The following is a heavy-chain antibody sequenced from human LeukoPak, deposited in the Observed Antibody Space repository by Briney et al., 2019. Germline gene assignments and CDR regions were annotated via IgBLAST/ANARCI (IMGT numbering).Heavy chain of an antibody. J-gene: IGHJ4*02. CDR1: GFTFSSYW. CDR2: INSDGSST. Sequence: GGSLRLSCAASGFTFSSYWMHWVRQAPGKGLVWVSRINSDGSSTSYADSVKGRFTISRDNAKNTLYLQMNSLRAEDTAVYYCARDQALYSGYDQFDYWGQGTLVTLSS. V-gene: IGHV3-74*01. CDR3: ARDQALYSGYDQFDY. D-gene: IGHD5-12*01.